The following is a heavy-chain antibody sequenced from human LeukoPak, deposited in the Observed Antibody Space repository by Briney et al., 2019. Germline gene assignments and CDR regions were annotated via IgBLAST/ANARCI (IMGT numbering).Heavy chain of an antibody. CDR2: ISSSSSYT. V-gene: IGHV3-11*05. CDR1: GITFSYFY. D-gene: IGHD3-22*01. J-gene: IGHJ4*02. Sequence: GSLRLFCSTSGITFSYFYISRNRQAPRKGPEWVSYISSSSSYTNYADSVKGRFTISRDNAKNSLYLQMNSLRAEDTAVYYCVRASIDRSGHYYYDYWGQGTLVTVSS. CDR3: VRASIDRSGHYYYDY.